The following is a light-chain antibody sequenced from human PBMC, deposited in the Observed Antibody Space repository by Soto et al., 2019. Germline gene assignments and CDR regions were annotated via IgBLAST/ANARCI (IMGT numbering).Light chain of an antibody. CDR2: DTS. CDR1: QSVNSNY. J-gene: IGKJ3*01. CDR3: QQYGSSQST. Sequence: EIVLMQSPGTLSLSPGEGATLSCRASQSVNSNYLAWYQQKPGQAPTVLIFDTSRRATGVPDRFSGSGSGTDFTLTISRLEPDDFAVYYCQQYGSSQSTFGPGTKVNI. V-gene: IGKV3-20*01.